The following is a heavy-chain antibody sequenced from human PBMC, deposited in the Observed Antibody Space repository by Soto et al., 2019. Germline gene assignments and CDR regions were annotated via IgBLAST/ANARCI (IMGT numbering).Heavy chain of an antibody. D-gene: IGHD6-6*01. CDR3: AKSYSSPSAFGFYYYYGMDV. V-gene: IGHV3-23*01. CDR2: ISGSGGST. J-gene: IGHJ6*02. CDR1: GFTFSSYA. Sequence: PGGSLRLSCAASGFTFSSYAMSWVRQAPGKGLEWVSAISGSGGSTYYADSVKGRFTISRDNSKNTLYLQMNSLRAEDTAVYYCAKSYSSPSAFGFYYYYGMDVWGQGTTVTVSS.